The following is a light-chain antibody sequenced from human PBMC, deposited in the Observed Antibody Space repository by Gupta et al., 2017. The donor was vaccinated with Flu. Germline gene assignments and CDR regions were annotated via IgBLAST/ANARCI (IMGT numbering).Light chain of an antibody. V-gene: IGLV3-21*02. CDR2: DDS. Sequence: GGKNIGSKAVHWYQQKPGQAPVLIVNDDSDRPSGIPERFSGSNSGNTATLTITRVEAGDEADYYCQVWDSSSDHVVFGGGTKLTVL. J-gene: IGLJ2*01. CDR1: NIGSKA. CDR3: QVWDSSSDHVV.